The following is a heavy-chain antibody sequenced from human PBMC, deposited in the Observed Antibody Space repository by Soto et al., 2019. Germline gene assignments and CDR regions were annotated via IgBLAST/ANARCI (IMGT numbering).Heavy chain of an antibody. Sequence: GESLKIYCKGSGYSFTSYGIRWVGQMPGKGLEWMGRMDPSDSYTNYSQSFQGHVTISADKSVSTAYLQWSSLKASDTAMYYCARRGYGGYGGGDAFDIWGQGTMVTVSS. D-gene: IGHD5-12*01. J-gene: IGHJ3*02. CDR1: GYSFTSYG. CDR3: ARRGYGGYGGGDAFDI. CDR2: MDPSDSYT. V-gene: IGHV5-10-1*01.